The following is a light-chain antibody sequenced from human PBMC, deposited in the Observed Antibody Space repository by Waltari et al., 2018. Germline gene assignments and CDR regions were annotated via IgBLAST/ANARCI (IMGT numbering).Light chain of an antibody. Sequence: QSALTQPASVSGSPGQSLTISCTGTSSDFGGYNYVAWYQQHPGKAPKLWIYDVSNLPSGVSGGCSGSKSGNTASLNVSGLQAEDEADYYCSSYTSSSTWVFGGGTKLTVL. J-gene: IGLJ3*02. CDR1: SSDFGGYNY. CDR3: SSYTSSSTWV. V-gene: IGLV2-14*03. CDR2: DVS.